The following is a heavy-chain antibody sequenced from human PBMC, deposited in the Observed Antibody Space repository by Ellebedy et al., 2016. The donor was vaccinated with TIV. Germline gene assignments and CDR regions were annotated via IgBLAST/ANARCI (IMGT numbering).Heavy chain of an antibody. CDR2: ITPSGST. CDR1: DESFNSYY. D-gene: IGHD1-26*01. V-gene: IGHV4-34*01. Sequence: SETLSLTCAVVDESFNSYYWNWIRQFPGTGLEWIGEITPSGSTTYNPSLKSRVTLSVDTSKSQFPLKLNSVTAADTAVYYCARGLGSNYVLPSLRWFDPWGQGTLVTVSS. J-gene: IGHJ5*02. CDR3: ARGLGSNYVLPSLRWFDP.